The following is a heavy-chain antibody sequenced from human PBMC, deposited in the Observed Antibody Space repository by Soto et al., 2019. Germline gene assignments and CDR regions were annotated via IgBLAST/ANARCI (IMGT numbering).Heavy chain of an antibody. CDR3: ALNVGVSSAYDI. V-gene: IGHV5-51*01. D-gene: IGHD2-8*01. CDR2: SYPGDSDT. CDR1: GYSFTSYW. J-gene: IGHJ3*02. Sequence: GEALKISCKGSGYSFTSYWIGWVRRTPGKGLEWRGISYPGDSDTRSSPSFQGQVTISADKSISTAYLQWSSLKASDTAMYYCALNVGVSSAYDIWGQGTMVTVSS.